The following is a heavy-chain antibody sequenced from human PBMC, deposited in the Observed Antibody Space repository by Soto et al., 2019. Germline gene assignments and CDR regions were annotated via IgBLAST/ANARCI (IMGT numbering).Heavy chain of an antibody. Sequence: PSETLSLTCTVSGGSISSGGYYWSWIRQHPGKGLEWIGYIYYSGSTYYNPSLKRRVTISVDTSNNQFSLKLSSVTAADTAVSSCARGPPSYSSGWYGPLYGMDVWGQGTTVTVS. J-gene: IGHJ6*02. D-gene: IGHD6-19*01. CDR3: ARGPPSYSSGWYGPLYGMDV. CDR2: IYYSGST. V-gene: IGHV4-31*03. CDR1: GGSISSGGYY.